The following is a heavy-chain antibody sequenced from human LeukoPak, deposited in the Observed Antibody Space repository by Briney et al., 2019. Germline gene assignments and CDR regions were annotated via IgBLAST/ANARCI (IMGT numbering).Heavy chain of an antibody. D-gene: IGHD3-9*01. V-gene: IGHV1-18*01. CDR1: GYTFTSYG. Sequence: ASVKVSCKASGYTFTSYGISWVRQAPGLGLEWMGWISAYNGNTNYVQNLQGRVTMTTDTSTSTAYMELRSLRSDDTAVYYCARADDILTDYYNVQYFQHWGQGTLVTVSS. J-gene: IGHJ1*01. CDR2: ISAYNGNT. CDR3: ARADDILTDYYNVQYFQH.